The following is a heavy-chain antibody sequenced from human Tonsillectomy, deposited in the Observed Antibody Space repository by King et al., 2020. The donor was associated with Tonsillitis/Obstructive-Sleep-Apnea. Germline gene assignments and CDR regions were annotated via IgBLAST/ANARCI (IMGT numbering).Heavy chain of an antibody. Sequence: VQLQESGPGLVKPSETLSLTCTVSGGSITSYYWSWIRQPPGKGLEWIGYIYYSGTTKYNPSLKSRVTISVDTSMDQFSLKLSSVTAADTAVYYCARQYNPYNWFDPWRQGTLVTVSS. CDR3: ARQYNPYNWFDP. J-gene: IGHJ5*02. CDR2: IYYSGTT. V-gene: IGHV4-59*08. D-gene: IGHD1-14*01. CDR1: GGSITSYY.